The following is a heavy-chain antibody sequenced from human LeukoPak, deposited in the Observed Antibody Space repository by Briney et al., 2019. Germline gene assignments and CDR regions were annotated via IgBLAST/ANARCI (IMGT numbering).Heavy chain of an antibody. V-gene: IGHV4-61*02. J-gene: IGHJ4*02. CDR2: IYTSGST. Sequence: PSETLSLTCTVSGGSISSGSYYWSWIRQPAGKGLEWIGRIYTSGSTNYNPSLKSRVTISVDTSKNQFSLKLSSVTAADTAVYYCARDPAAAGIRNTYDYWGQGTLVTVSS. D-gene: IGHD6-13*01. CDR1: GGSISSGSYY. CDR3: ARDPAAAGIRNTYDY.